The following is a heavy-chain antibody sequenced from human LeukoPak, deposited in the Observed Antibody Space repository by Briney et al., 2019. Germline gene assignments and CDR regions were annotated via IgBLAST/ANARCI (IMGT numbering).Heavy chain of an antibody. J-gene: IGHJ4*02. CDR3: ARDRRTDIVATTGFDY. CDR1: GGSISSYY. CDR2: IYTSGST. V-gene: IGHV4-4*07. Sequence: SETLSLTCTVSGGSISSYYWGWIRQPAGKGLEWIGRIYTSGSTNYNPSLKSRVTMSVDTSKNQFSLKLSSVTAADTAVYYCARDRRTDIVATTGFDYWGQGTLVTVSS. D-gene: IGHD5-12*01.